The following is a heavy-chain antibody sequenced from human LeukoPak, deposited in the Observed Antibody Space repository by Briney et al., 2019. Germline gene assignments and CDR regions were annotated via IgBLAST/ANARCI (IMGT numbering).Heavy chain of an antibody. CDR3: ARVIHDDTAMPYYSSYYRDV. V-gene: IGHV1-8*01. D-gene: IGHD5-18*01. Sequence: ASVKVSCKASGYTFTSYDINWVRQATGQGLEWMGWMNPNSGNTGYAQKFQGRVTMTRNTSISTAYMELSSLRSEDTAVYYCARVIHDDTAMPYYSSYYRDVWGKGPTVTVSS. CDR1: GYTFTSYD. J-gene: IGHJ6*03. CDR2: MNPNSGNT.